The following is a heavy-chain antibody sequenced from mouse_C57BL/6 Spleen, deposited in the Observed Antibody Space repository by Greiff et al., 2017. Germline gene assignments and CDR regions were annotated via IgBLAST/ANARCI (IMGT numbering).Heavy chain of an antibody. V-gene: IGHV1-52*01. J-gene: IGHJ4*01. D-gene: IGHD2-1*01. CDR1: GYTFTSYW. CDR3: AREYYGNYPQAMDY. Sequence: VQLQQSGAELVRPGSSVKLSCKASGYTFTSYWMHWVKQRPIQGLEWIGNIDPSDSETHYNQKFKDKATLTVDKSSSTAYMQLSSLTSEDSAVYYCAREYYGNYPQAMDYWGQGTSVTVSS. CDR2: IDPSDSET.